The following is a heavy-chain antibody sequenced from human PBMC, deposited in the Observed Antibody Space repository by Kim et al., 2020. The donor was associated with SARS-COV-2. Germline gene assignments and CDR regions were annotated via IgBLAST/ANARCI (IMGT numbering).Heavy chain of an antibody. J-gene: IGHJ4*02. CDR1: GDSLRNTDYY. CDR3: ARSLRSSGWTPFGN. CDR2: YYYSART. V-gene: IGHV4-39*02. D-gene: IGHD6-19*01. Sequence: SETLSLTCSVSGDSLRNTDYYWGWIRQPPGKGLEWIGSYYYSARTYTNPSLKSRVTISVDTSKEHFSLNLSSVTAADTALYYCARSLRSSGWTPFGNWGQGILVTVSS.